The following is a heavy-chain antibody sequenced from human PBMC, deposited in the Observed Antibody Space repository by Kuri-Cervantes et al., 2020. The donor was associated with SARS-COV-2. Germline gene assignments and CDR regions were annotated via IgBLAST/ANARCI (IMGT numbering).Heavy chain of an antibody. V-gene: IGHV4-34*01. CDR1: GGSFSDYS. CDR3: ARGKAEVNMIVLVITSGAYYFDY. CDR2: INHSGYT. J-gene: IGHJ4*02. D-gene: IGHD3-22*01. Sequence: SETLSLTCAVYGGSFSDYSWSWIRQPPGKGLEWIGEINHSGYTKYNPSLKSRVTISVDTSKNQFSLKVNSVTAADTAVYYCARGKAEVNMIVLVITSGAYYFDYWGQGSLVTVSS.